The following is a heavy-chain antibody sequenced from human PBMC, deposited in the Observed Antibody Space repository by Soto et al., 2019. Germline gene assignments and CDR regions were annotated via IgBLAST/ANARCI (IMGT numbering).Heavy chain of an antibody. D-gene: IGHD6-19*01. CDR1: GFTFSSYA. CDR3: AKDRIALAGRPPYY. CDR2: ISGSGGST. Sequence: EVQLLESGGGLVQTGGSLRLSCAASGFTFSSYAMSWVRQAPGMGLEWVSGISGSGGSTYYAYSVKVRFTISRDNSKNTLYLPMNRPKAEDTAVYYCAKDRIALAGRPPYYWGQGTLVTVSS. J-gene: IGHJ4*02. V-gene: IGHV3-23*01.